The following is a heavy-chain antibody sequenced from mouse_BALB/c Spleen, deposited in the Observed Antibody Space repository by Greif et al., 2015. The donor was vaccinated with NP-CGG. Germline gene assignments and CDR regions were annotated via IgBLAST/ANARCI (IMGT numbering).Heavy chain of an antibody. Sequence: EVKLVESGGGLVQPGGSLKLSCAVSGFTFSSYTMSWVRQTPEKRLEWVAYISNGGGSTYYPDTVKGRFTISRDNAKNTLYLQMSSLKSEDTAMYYCAREGYGNYPYAMDYWGQGTSVTVSS. CDR3: AREGYGNYPYAMDY. J-gene: IGHJ4*01. CDR1: GFTFSSYT. D-gene: IGHD2-1*01. CDR2: ISNGGGST. V-gene: IGHV5-12-2*01.